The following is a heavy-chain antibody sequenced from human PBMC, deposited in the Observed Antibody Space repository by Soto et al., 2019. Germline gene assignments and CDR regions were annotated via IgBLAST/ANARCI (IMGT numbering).Heavy chain of an antibody. Sequence: QITLKESGPTLVKPTQTLTLTCTFSGFSLSTSGVGVGWIRQPPGKALEWLALIYWDDDKRYSPSLKSRLTITKDTSKNQVVLTMTNMAPVDTATYYCAHLPFRSIAVSYWFDPWGQGTLVTVSS. CDR2: IYWDDDK. CDR3: AHLPFRSIAVSYWFDP. J-gene: IGHJ5*02. D-gene: IGHD6-19*01. CDR1: GFSLSTSGVG. V-gene: IGHV2-5*02.